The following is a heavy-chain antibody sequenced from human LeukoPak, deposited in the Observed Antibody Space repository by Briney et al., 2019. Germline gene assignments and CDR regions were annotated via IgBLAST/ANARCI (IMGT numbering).Heavy chain of an antibody. CDR2: IYSRDVT. V-gene: IGHV3-53*01. D-gene: IGHD6-19*01. Sequence: PGGSLRLSCAASGFSFSSNSMSWVRQAPGKGLECVSIIYSRDVTSYSDSVKDRFTISRDSDKNTLFLQMDSLRSDDTAVYYCARVLAAIALRDYHYVDVWGKGTTVTVSS. CDR1: GFSFSSNS. J-gene: IGHJ6*03. CDR3: ARVLAAIALRDYHYVDV.